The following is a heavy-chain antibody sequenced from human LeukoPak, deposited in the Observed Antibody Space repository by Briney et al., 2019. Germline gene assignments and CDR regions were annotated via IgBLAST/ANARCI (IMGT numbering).Heavy chain of an antibody. V-gene: IGHV4-30-2*01. CDR2: IYHSGST. D-gene: IGHD2-15*01. J-gene: IGHJ6*02. CDR3: AVAADYYYYGMDV. CDR1: GGSISSGGYY. Sequence: ASETLSLTCTVSGGSISSGGYYWSWIRQPPGKGLEWIGYIYHSGSTYYNPSLKSRVTISVDRSKNQFSLKLSSVTAADTAVYYCAVAADYYYYGMDVWGQGTTVTVSS.